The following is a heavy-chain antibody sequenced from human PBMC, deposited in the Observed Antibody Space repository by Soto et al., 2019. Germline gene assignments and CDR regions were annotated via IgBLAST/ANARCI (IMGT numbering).Heavy chain of an antibody. V-gene: IGHV1-69*04. D-gene: IGHD2-15*01. J-gene: IGHJ4*02. CDR1: GGTFSSYT. CDR3: ARDHCSGGSCYVYFDY. CDR2: IIPILGIA. Sequence: GASVKVSCKASGGTFSSYTISWVRQAPGQGLEWMGRIIPILGIANYAQKFQGRVTITADKSTSTAYMELSSLRSEDTAVYYCARDHCSGGSCYVYFDYWGQGTLVTVSS.